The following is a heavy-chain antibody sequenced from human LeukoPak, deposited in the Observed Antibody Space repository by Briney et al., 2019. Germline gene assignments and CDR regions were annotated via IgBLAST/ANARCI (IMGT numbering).Heavy chain of an antibody. V-gene: IGHV4-61*01. CDR3: ARQDRALGRIDY. CDR2: IYYSGST. D-gene: IGHD7-27*01. CDR1: GGSISSSSYY. J-gene: IGHJ4*02. Sequence: PSETLSLTCTVSGGSISSSSYYWSWIRQPPGKGLEWIGYIYYSGSTNYNPSLKSRVTISVDTSKNQFSLKLSSVTAADTAVYYCARQDRALGRIDYWGQGTLVTVSS.